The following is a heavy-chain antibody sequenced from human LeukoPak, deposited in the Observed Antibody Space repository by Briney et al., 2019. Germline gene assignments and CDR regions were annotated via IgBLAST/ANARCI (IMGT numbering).Heavy chain of an antibody. CDR1: EYTFTGYY. CDR3: ARTDGIVVVTASVAVFDP. D-gene: IGHD2-21*02. J-gene: IGHJ5*02. V-gene: IGHV1-2*02. Sequence: ASVKVSCKASEYTFTGYYMHWVRQAPGQGLEWMGWINPNSGGTNYAQKFQGRVTMTRDTSISTAYMELSRLRSDDTAVYYCARTDGIVVVTASVAVFDPWGQGTLVTVSS. CDR2: INPNSGGT.